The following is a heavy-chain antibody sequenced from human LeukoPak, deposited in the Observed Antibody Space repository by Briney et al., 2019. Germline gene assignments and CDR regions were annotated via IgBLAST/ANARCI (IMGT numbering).Heavy chain of an antibody. CDR2: INPNSGGT. D-gene: IGHD6-19*01. CDR1: GYTFTGYY. Sequence: ASVKVSCKASGYTFTGYYMHWVRQAPGQGLEWMGWINPNSGGTNCAQKFQGRVTMTRDTSISTAYMELSRLRSDDTAVYYCARAEPKVAAFDYWGQGTLVTVSS. J-gene: IGHJ4*02. V-gene: IGHV1-2*02. CDR3: ARAEPKVAAFDY.